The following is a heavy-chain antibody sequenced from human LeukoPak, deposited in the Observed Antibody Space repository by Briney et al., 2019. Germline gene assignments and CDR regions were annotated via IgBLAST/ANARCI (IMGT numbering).Heavy chain of an antibody. CDR2: INPNSGGT. Sequence: ASVKVSCKASGYTFTGYYMHWVRQAPGQGLEGMGWINPNSGGTNYAQKFQGRVTMTRDTSISTAYMELSRLRSDDTAVYYCARDGAYCSGGSCYSGWFDPWGQGTLVTVSS. V-gene: IGHV1-2*02. CDR1: GYTFTGYY. J-gene: IGHJ5*02. D-gene: IGHD2-15*01. CDR3: ARDGAYCSGGSCYSGWFDP.